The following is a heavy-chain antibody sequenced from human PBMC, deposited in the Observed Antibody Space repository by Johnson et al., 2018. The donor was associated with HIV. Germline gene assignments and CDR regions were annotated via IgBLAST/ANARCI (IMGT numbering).Heavy chain of an antibody. CDR1: GFTFSSYA. J-gene: IGHJ3*02. CDR2: ISYDGSNK. Sequence: QVQLVESGGGLVQPGGSLRLSCAASGFTFSSYAMHWVRQAPGKGLEWVAVISYDGSNKYYADSVKGRFTISRDNSKNTLYLQMNSLRAEDTAVYYCAREDGDSSSWAGAFDIWGQGTMVTVSS. V-gene: IGHV3-30*14. D-gene: IGHD6-13*01. CDR3: AREDGDSSSWAGAFDI.